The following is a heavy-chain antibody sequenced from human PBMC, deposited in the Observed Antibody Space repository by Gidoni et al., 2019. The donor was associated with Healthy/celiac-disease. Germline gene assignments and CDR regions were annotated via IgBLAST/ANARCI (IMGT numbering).Heavy chain of an antibody. V-gene: IGHV3-53*02. CDR2: IYSGGST. CDR3: ASSYYSNYVLYYYGMDV. D-gene: IGHD4-4*01. CDR1: GLTVSSNY. J-gene: IGHJ6*02. Sequence: EVQLVETGGGLIQPGGSLRLSCAASGLTVSSNYMSWVRQAPGKGLEWVSVIYSGGSTYYADSVKGRFTISRDNSKNTLYLQMNSLRAEDTAVYYCASSYYSNYVLYYYGMDVWGQGTTVTVSS.